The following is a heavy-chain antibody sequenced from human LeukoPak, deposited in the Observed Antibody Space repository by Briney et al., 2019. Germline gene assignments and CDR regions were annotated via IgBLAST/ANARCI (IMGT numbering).Heavy chain of an antibody. CDR3: ARRGAVIGPLATVVTPNWFDP. CDR1: GFTFSSYA. Sequence: GTLRLSCAASGFTFSSYAMSWVRQPPGKGLEWIGEINHSGSTNYNPSLKSRVTISVDTSKNQFSLKLSSVTAADTAVYYCARRGAVIGPLATVVTPNWFDPWGQGTLVTVSS. CDR2: INHSGST. D-gene: IGHD4-23*01. V-gene: IGHV4-34*01. J-gene: IGHJ5*02.